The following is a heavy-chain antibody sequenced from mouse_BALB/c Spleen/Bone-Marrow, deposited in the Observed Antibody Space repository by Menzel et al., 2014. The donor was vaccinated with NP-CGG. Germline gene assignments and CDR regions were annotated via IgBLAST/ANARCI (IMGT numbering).Heavy chain of an antibody. CDR1: GFTFSSYG. CDR2: INSNGGST. V-gene: IGHV5-6-3*01. Sequence: EVQLQESGGGLVQPGGSLKLSCAASGFTFSSYGMSWVRQTPDKRLELVATINSNGGSTYYPDSVKGRFTISRDNAKNTLYLQMSSLKSEDTAMYYCAGEDYYYAMDYWGQGTSVTVSS. CDR3: AGEDYYYAMDY. J-gene: IGHJ4*01.